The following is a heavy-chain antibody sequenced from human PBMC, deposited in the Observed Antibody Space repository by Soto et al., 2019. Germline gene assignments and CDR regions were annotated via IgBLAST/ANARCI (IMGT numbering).Heavy chain of an antibody. J-gene: IGHJ4*02. Sequence: LSLSCAASGFTFSSYAMSWVRQAPGKGLEWVSAISGSGGSTYHADSVKGRFTISRDNSKNTLYLQMNILRAEDTAVYYCEKLRYFDWPFYFDYWRQGPLLTVSS. D-gene: IGHD3-9*01. V-gene: IGHV3-23*01. CDR1: GFTFSSYA. CDR2: ISGSGGST. CDR3: EKLRYFDWPFYFDY.